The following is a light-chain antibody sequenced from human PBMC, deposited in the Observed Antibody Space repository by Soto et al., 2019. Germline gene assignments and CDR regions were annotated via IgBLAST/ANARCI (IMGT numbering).Light chain of an antibody. J-gene: IGLJ3*02. CDR3: SSYTSSSALGV. CDR1: SSDIGINY. CDR2: EVT. Sequence: QSVLTQPASLSGSPGQSITISCTGTSSDIGINYVSWYQQHPGKAPKLIIYEVTNRPSGVADRFSGSKSGSTDSLNISGLQADDEADYDCSSYTSSSALGVFGGGTKLTVL. V-gene: IGLV2-14*01.